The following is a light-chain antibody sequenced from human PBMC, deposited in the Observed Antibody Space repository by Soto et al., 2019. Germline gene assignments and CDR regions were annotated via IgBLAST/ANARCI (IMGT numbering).Light chain of an antibody. V-gene: IGKV3-15*01. J-gene: IGKJ5*01. CDR3: QQFDKWPIT. CDR1: QSVSTN. CDR2: GAS. Sequence: EIVLTQSPATLSVSPEERATLSCRASQSVSTNLAWYQQKPGQVPRLLISGASTRATDIPAGISGSGSGTEFTLTISSLQSEDLAVYYCQQFDKWPITFGQGTRLEIK.